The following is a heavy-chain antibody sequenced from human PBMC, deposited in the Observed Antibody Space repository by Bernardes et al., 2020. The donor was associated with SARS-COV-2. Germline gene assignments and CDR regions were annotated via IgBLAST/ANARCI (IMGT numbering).Heavy chain of an antibody. CDR2: IYKSGST. CDR3: ARDVVVVVRSEVADGYGVDV. D-gene: IGHD2-15*01. V-gene: IGHV4-31*03. J-gene: IGHJ6*02. Sequence: SETLSLTCTVSGDSISNSGHYWSWIRQHPGKGLEWIGHIYKSGSTDYNPPLKSRVTISVDTPKNQFSLKLSSVTAADTAVYFCARDVVVVVRSEVADGYGVDVWGQGTTVTVSS. CDR1: GDSISNSGHY.